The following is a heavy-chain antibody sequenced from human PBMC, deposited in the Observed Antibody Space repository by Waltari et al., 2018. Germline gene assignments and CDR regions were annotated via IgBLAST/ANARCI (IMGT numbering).Heavy chain of an antibody. CDR2: ISWNSGSI. CDR3: AKDIREETAAGNY. CDR1: GFTFDDYA. D-gene: IGHD6-13*01. V-gene: IGHV3-9*01. J-gene: IGHJ4*02. Sequence: EVQLVESGGGLVQPGRSLRLSCAASGFTFDDYAMHWVRQAPGKGLEWVSGISWNSGSIGYADSVKGRFTISRDNAKNSLYLQMNSLRAEDTALNYCAKDIREETAAGNYWGQGTLVTVSS.